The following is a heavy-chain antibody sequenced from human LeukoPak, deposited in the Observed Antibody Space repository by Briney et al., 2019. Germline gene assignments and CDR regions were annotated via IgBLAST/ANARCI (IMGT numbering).Heavy chain of an antibody. J-gene: IGHJ4*02. CDR2: IKQDGSAK. V-gene: IGHV3-7*01. CDR3: ARCPYDSTGYYSVPSHLDY. CDR1: GFTFSSYW. Sequence: GGSLRLSCAASGFTFSSYWMTWVRQAPGKGLEWVANIKQDGSAKYYVDSLRGRFSISRDNVKNSLVLQMNSLSDDDTAVYYCARCPYDSTGYYSVPSHLDYWGQGTLVTVSS. D-gene: IGHD3-22*01.